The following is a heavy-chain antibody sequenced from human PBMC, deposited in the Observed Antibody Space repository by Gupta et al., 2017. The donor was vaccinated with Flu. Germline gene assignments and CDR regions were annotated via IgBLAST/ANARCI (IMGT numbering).Heavy chain of an antibody. V-gene: IGHV3-48*01. Sequence: EVQLVESGGGLAQPGGSLRLSCAVSEFIFNSFGMNWVRQAPGKGLEWVSYITSGSNIIYYADSVKGRFTISRDNAKNSLYLQMNSLRAEDTAVYYCARDLRHSSGYYYAMDVWGQGTTVTVSS. CDR1: EFIFNSFG. D-gene: IGHD5/OR15-5a*01. CDR2: ITSGSNII. CDR3: ARDLRHSSGYYYAMDV. J-gene: IGHJ6*02.